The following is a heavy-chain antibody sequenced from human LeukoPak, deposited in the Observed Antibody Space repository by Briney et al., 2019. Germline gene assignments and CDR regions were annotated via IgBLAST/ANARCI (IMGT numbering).Heavy chain of an antibody. CDR3: TSQTYVGNGRYYSDN. V-gene: IGHV3-23*01. D-gene: IGHD3-10*01. J-gene: IGHJ4*02. Sequence: GGSLRLSCATSGFTFSTYTMTWVRQAPGKGLEWDAIINNSGGTTYYADSVRGRFTVSRDNSRNTLYLQLESLRAEDTAVYYCTSQTYVGNGRYYSDNWGQGTLVTVSS. CDR1: GFTFSTYT. CDR2: INNSGGTT.